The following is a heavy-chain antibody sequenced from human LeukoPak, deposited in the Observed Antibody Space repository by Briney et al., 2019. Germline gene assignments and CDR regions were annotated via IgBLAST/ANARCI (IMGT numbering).Heavy chain of an antibody. J-gene: IGHJ4*02. CDR1: GFTFSSYA. CDR2: TIGSGGST. D-gene: IGHD2-8*01. V-gene: IGHV3-23*01. CDR3: ATAGCTDGICYLDY. Sequence: GGSLRLSCAGSGFTFSSYAMTWVRQAPGKGLEWVSGTIGSGGSTYYADSVNGRFTISRDNSKNTLYLQMNSLRAEDTAVYYCATAGCTDGICYLDYWGQGTLVTVSS.